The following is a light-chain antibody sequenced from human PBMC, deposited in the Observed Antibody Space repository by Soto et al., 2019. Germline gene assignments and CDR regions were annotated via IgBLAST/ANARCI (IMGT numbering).Light chain of an antibody. J-gene: IGLJ2*01. V-gene: IGLV2-14*03. CDR2: DVS. CDR1: SSDVGGYDC. Sequence: QSALTQPASVSGSPGQSITISCTGTSSDVGGYDCVSWYQQHPGNAPKLMIYDVSNRPSGVSNRFSGSKSVNTASLTISGLQAEDEADYYCSSYTSSSTVVFGGGTKLTVL. CDR3: SSYTSSSTVV.